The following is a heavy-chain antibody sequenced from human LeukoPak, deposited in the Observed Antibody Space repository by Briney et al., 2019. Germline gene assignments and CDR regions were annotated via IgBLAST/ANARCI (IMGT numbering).Heavy chain of an antibody. J-gene: IGHJ5*02. CDR2: IYYTGNT. CDR3: ARRMTVSATNWFDP. D-gene: IGHD5/OR15-5a*01. Sequence: SETLSLTCTVSGASISSSFWTWIRQSPGKGLEWLGYIYYTGNTNLNPSLKSRLTISLDTSKNQFPLRLSSVTAADTAIYYCARRMTVSATNWFDPWGQGTLVTVSS. V-gene: IGHV4-59*01. CDR1: GASISSSF.